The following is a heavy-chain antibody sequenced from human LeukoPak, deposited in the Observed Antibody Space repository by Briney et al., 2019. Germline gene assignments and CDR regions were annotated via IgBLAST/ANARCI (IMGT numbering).Heavy chain of an antibody. CDR1: GYTFTGYY. Sequence: ASVKVSCKASGYTFTGYYMHWVRQAPGQGLEWMGWINPNSGGTNYAQKFQGRVTMTRDTSISTAYMELSRLRSDDTAVYYCARGGIAARTLPDFAFDIWGQGTMATVSS. D-gene: IGHD6-13*01. V-gene: IGHV1-2*02. CDR2: INPNSGGT. J-gene: IGHJ3*02. CDR3: ARGGIAARTLPDFAFDI.